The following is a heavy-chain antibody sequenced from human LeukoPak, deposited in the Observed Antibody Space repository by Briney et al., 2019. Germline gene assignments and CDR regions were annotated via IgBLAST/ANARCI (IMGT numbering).Heavy chain of an antibody. J-gene: IGHJ4*02. V-gene: IGHV3-23*01. CDR3: AKDSNSYSSSWYDN. CDR2: ISGSASST. D-gene: IGHD6-13*01. Sequence: GGSLKLACAASGFTFSNYAMSWVRQAPGKGLEWVSAISGSASSTYYADSVKGRFTISRDNSKNTLYLQMNSLRAEDTAVYYCAKDSNSYSSSWYDNWGQGTLVTVSS. CDR1: GFTFSNYA.